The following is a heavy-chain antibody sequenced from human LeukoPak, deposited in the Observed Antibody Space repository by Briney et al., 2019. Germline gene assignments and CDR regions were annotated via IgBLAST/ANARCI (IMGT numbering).Heavy chain of an antibody. CDR1: GDSISSYY. Sequence: SETLSLTCTVSGDSISSYYWSWIRKPAGKGLEWIGRIYTSGSINYNPSLKSRVTMSVDTSKNQFSLRLTSVTAADTAVYYCARHAQKLERIAVAGTSEWRANWYFDLWGRGTLVTVSS. J-gene: IGHJ2*01. CDR2: IYTSGSI. V-gene: IGHV4-4*07. D-gene: IGHD6-19*01. CDR3: ARHAQKLERIAVAGTSEWRANWYFDL.